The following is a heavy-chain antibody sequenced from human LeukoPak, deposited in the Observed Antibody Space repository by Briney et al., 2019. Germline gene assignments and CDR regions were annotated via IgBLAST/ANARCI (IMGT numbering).Heavy chain of an antibody. J-gene: IGHJ6*03. CDR2: IYYSGST. V-gene: IGHV4-39*07. Sequence: SETLSLTCTVSGGSISSSSYYWGWIRQPPGKGLEWIGSIYYSGSTYYNPSLKSRVTMSVDTSKNQFSLKVTPVTAADTAVYYCARCGSNNRGYHYMDDWGKGTTVTVSS. CDR3: ARCGSNNRGYHYMDD. D-gene: IGHD2/OR15-2a*01. CDR1: GGSISSSSYY.